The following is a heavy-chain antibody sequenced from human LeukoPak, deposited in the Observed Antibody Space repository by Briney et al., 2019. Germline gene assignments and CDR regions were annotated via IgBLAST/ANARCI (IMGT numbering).Heavy chain of an antibody. D-gene: IGHD3-22*01. Sequence: SETLSLTCAVYGGSFSGYYWSWIRQPPGKGLEWIGEINHSGSTNYNPSLKSRVTISVDTSKSQFSLKLSSVTAADTAVYYCARGRTMIVVDYYYYMDVWGKGTTVTVSS. CDR2: INHSGST. J-gene: IGHJ6*03. CDR1: GGSFSGYY. CDR3: ARGRTMIVVDYYYYMDV. V-gene: IGHV4-34*01.